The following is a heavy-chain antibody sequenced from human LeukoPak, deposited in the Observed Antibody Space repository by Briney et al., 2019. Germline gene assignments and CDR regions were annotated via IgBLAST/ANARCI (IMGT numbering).Heavy chain of an antibody. V-gene: IGHV4-34*01. CDR3: ARGRIGYSSGWYWFDY. CDR2: INHSGST. Sequence: PSETPSLTCAVYGGSFSSYYWSWIRQPPGKGLEWIGEINHSGSTNYNPSLKSRVTISVDTSKNQFSLKLSSVTAADTAVYYCARGRIGYSSGWYWFDYWGQGTLVTVSS. D-gene: IGHD6-19*01. J-gene: IGHJ4*02. CDR1: GGSFSSYY.